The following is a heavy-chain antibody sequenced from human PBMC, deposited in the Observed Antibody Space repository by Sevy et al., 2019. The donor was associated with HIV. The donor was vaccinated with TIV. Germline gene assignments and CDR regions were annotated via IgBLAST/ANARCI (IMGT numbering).Heavy chain of an antibody. V-gene: IGHV3-15*01. CDR3: TTANVWDGDWYFDS. CDR1: GFTFSTAW. Sequence: GGSLRLSCAASGFTFSTAWMNWVRQAPGKGLEWVGRIKSKNDGGTADYAAPLKGGTTISRDDSKNTLYLQMNSLKTEDTAVYYCTTANVWDGDWYFDSWGQGTLVTVSS. D-gene: IGHD2-21*02. CDR2: IKSKNDGGTA. J-gene: IGHJ4*02.